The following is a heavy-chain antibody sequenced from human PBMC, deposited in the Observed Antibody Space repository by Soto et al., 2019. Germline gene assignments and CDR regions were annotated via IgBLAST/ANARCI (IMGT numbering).Heavy chain of an antibody. CDR3: AKRATGTYFDY. J-gene: IGHJ4*02. CDR2: ISYDGSNK. D-gene: IGHD1-1*01. CDR1: GFTFSSYG. V-gene: IGHV3-30*18. Sequence: PGGSLRLSCAASGFTFSSYGMHWVRQAPGKGLEWVAVISYDGSNKYYADSVKGRFTISRDNSKNTLYLQMNSLRAEDTAVYYCAKRATGTYFDYWGPGALVTVSS.